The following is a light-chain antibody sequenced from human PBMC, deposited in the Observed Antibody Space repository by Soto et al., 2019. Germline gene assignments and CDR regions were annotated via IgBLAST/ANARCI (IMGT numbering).Light chain of an antibody. CDR1: SSDIGAYNY. V-gene: IGLV2-14*01. CDR2: EVS. J-gene: IGLJ1*01. CDR3: QSYDSSLSAF. Sequence: QSALTQPASVSGSPGQSITISCTGSSSDIGAYNYVSWFQQYPGKAPKLIISEVSNRPSGVSNRFSGSKSGTAASLTISGLQTEDEADYFCQSYDSSLSAFFGTGTKVTVL.